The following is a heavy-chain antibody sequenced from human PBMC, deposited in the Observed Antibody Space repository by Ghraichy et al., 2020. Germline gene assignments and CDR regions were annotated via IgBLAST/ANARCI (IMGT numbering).Heavy chain of an antibody. J-gene: IGHJ4*02. Sequence: GGSLRLSCEASGFIFSDYWMNWVRQAPGKGLEWVANIKQDESEKFYVDSVKGRFTISRDNAKNSLYLQMNSLRAEDTAVYYCARVGYYGSGHRGYWGQGTLLTVSS. CDR3: ARVGYYGSGHRGY. V-gene: IGHV3-7*01. CDR2: IKQDESEK. CDR1: GFIFSDYW. D-gene: IGHD3-10*01.